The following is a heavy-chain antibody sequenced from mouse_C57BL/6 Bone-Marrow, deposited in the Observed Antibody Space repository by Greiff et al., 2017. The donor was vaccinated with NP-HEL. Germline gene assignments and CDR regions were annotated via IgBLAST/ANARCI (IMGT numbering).Heavy chain of an antibody. J-gene: IGHJ1*03. Sequence: EVQRVESGGGLVKPGGSLKLSCAASGFTFSSYTMSWVRQTPEKRLEWVATISGGGGNPYYPDSVKGRFTISRDNAKNTLYLQMSSLRSEDTALYYCARPNTHCDFDVWGTGTTVTVSS. CDR3: ARPNTHCDFDV. CDR1: GFTFSSYT. V-gene: IGHV5-9*01. CDR2: ISGGGGNP.